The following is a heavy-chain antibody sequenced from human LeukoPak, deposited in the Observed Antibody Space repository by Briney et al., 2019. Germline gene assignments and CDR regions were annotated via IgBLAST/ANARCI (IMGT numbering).Heavy chain of an antibody. Sequence: SETLSLTCTVSGGPISSGGYYWSWIRQHPGKGLEWIGYIYYSGSTYYNPSLKSRVTISVDASKNQFSLKLSSVTAADTAVYYCARDRRLHSGPYYYGMDVWGQGTTVTVSS. CDR3: ARDRRLHSGPYYYGMDV. D-gene: IGHD4-4*01. V-gene: IGHV4-31*03. CDR2: IYYSGST. CDR1: GGPISSGGYY. J-gene: IGHJ6*02.